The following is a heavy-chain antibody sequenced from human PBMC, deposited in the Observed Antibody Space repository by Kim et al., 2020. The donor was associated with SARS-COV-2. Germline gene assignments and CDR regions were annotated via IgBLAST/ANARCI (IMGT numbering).Heavy chain of an antibody. CDR1: GFTFSSFG. Sequence: GGSLRLSCAASGFTFSSFGMHWVRQAPGKGLEWVALISYDGSDKYYADSAKGRFTISRDKAKNTVFLQMNSLRSEDTAMYYCARDPSRLVAANQFDSWGQGTLVTVSS. CDR3: ARDPSRLVAANQFDS. D-gene: IGHD1-26*01. CDR2: ISYDGSDK. V-gene: IGHV3-30*03. J-gene: IGHJ4*02.